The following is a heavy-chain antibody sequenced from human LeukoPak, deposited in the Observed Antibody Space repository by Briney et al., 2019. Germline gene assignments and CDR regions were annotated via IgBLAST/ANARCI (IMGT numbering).Heavy chain of an antibody. CDR3: ARHRHHDY. CDR2: IYPSNSDT. V-gene: IGHV5-51*01. J-gene: IGHJ4*02. CDR1: GYSFTSYG. Sequence: GESLQISCKGSGYSFTSYGIDWVRQMPGKGLEWMGIIYPSNSDTRYSPSFQGQVTISADKSVSTAYLQWSSLKASDTAMYYCARHRHHDYWGQGTLVTVSS.